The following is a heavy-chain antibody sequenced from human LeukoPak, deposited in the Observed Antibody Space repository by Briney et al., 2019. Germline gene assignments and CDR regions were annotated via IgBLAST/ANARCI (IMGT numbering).Heavy chain of an antibody. CDR1: GGSIGSGSYY. CDR3: ARDRGDILTGYIDY. J-gene: IGHJ4*02. V-gene: IGHV4-61*02. Sequence: PSETLSLTCTVSGGSIGSGSYYWGWIRQPAGKGLEWIGRIYTSGSTNYNPSLKSRVTISVDTSKNQFSLKLSSVTAADTAAYYCARDRGDILTGYIDYWGQGTLVTVSS. CDR2: IYTSGST. D-gene: IGHD3-9*01.